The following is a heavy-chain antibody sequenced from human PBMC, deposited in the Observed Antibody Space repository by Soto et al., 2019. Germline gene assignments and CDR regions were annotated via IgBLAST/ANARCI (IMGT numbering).Heavy chain of an antibody. J-gene: IGHJ4*02. Sequence: QLQLQESGPGLVKPSETLSLTCTVSGGSISSSSYYWGWIRQPPGKGMEWIGSIYYSGSTYYNPSLKSRVTISVDTSKIQFSLTLSSVTAADTAVYYCAIQTPAISISDHWGQGTLVTVAS. CDR1: GGSISSSSYY. V-gene: IGHV4-39*01. CDR2: IYYSGST. D-gene: IGHD3-3*01. CDR3: AIQTPAISISDH.